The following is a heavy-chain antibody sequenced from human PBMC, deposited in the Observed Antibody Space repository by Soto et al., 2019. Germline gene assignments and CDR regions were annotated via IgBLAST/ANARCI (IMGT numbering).Heavy chain of an antibody. CDR2: INAGNGNT. J-gene: IGHJ4*02. CDR3: ARSLSLEFIDY. D-gene: IGHD3-3*01. V-gene: IGHV1-3*01. Sequence: ASVKVSCKASGYTFTSYSMHWVRQAPGQRLEWMGWINAGNGNTKYSQKFQGRVTITRDTSASTAHMELSSLRSEDTAVYYCARSLSLEFIDYWGQGTLVTVSS. CDR1: GYTFTSYS.